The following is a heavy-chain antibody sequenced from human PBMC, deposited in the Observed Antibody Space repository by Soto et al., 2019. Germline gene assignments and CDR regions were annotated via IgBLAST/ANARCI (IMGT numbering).Heavy chain of an antibody. D-gene: IGHD3-3*01. J-gene: IGHJ6*02. CDR1: GFTFSSYG. CDR2: IWYDGSNK. V-gene: IGHV3-33*01. Sequence: PGGSLRLSCAASGFTFSSYGMHWVRQAPGKGLEWVAVIWYDGSNKYYADSVKGRFTISRDNSKNTLYLQMNSLRAEDTAVYYCARDSGYYDFWSGYYPTHYGMDVWGQGTTVTVSS. CDR3: ARDSGYYDFWSGYYPTHYGMDV.